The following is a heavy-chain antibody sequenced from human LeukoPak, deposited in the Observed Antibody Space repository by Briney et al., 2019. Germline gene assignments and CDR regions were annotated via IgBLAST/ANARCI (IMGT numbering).Heavy chain of an antibody. CDR1: GYTFTSYG. Sequence: ASVKVSCKASGYTFTSYGISWVRQAPGQGLEWMGWISIYNGKTKYAQKVEDRVTMTTDTSTTTAYLEVRSLRSDDTAVYYCARDYRQQPVYFDYWGQGTLVTVSS. CDR3: ARDYRQQPVYFDY. D-gene: IGHD6-13*01. J-gene: IGHJ4*02. CDR2: ISIYNGKT. V-gene: IGHV1-18*01.